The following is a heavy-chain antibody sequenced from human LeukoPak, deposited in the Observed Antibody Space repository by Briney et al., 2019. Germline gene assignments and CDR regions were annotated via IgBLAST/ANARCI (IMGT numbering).Heavy chain of an antibody. J-gene: IGHJ4*02. CDR2: IYHCGST. V-gene: IGHV4-30-2*01. CDR1: GGSISSGGYY. CDR3: ARGGSVTRFDY. Sequence: PSETLSLTCTVSGGSISSGGYYWSWIRQPPGKGLEWIGYIYHCGSTYYNPSLKSRVTISVDRSKNQFSLKLSSVTAADTAVYYCARGGSVTRFDYWGQGTLVTVSS. D-gene: IGHD4-17*01.